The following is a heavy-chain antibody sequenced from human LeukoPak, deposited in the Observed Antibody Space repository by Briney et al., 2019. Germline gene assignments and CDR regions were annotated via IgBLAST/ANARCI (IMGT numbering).Heavy chain of an antibody. V-gene: IGHV4-31*03. CDR3: ASTPGGGTTLSLVSSWFDP. D-gene: IGHD1-7*01. CDR2: IYYSGST. J-gene: IGHJ5*02. Sequence: PSETLSLTCTVSGGSISSGGYYWSWIRLHPGKGLEWIGYIYYSGSTYYNPSLKSRVTISVDTSKNQFSLKLSSVTAADTAVYYCASTPGGGTTLSLVSSWFDPWGQGTLVTVSS. CDR1: GGSISSGGYY.